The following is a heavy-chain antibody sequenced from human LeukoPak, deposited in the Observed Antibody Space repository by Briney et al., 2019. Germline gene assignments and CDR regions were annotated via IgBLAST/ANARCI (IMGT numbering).Heavy chain of an antibody. CDR1: GFTFSSYE. CDR2: ISSSGSTK. CDR3: ARDGGYSYGKKGCFEK. J-gene: IGHJ4*02. Sequence: GGSLRLSCAASGFTFSSYEMNWVRQAPGKGLEWVSYISSSGSTKYYADSVKGRFTISRDNAKNSLYLQMNSLRAEDTAVYYCARDGGYSYGKKGCFEKWGQGALVTVSS. V-gene: IGHV3-48*03. D-gene: IGHD5-18*01.